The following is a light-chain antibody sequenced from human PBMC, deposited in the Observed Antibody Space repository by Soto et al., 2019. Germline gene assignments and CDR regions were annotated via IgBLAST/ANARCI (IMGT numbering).Light chain of an antibody. CDR1: QSVLFSSNNKNY. CDR2: WAS. Sequence: DIVLTQSPDSLAVSLGERATINCKSSQSVLFSSNNKNYLAWYRQKPGQPPKLLIYWASTRESGVPDRFSGSGSGTDFTPTISSLQAEDVAVYYCQQYYSTPYTFGQGTMLEI. V-gene: IGKV4-1*01. CDR3: QQYYSTPYT. J-gene: IGKJ2*01.